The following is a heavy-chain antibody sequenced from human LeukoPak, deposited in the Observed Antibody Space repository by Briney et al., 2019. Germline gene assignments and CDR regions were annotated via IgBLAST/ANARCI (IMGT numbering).Heavy chain of an antibody. Sequence: GESLKISCKGSGYNFTTYWIGWVRQMPGRGLEWMGIIYPSDSDTRYSPSFQGQVTISADKSISTAYLQWSSLKASDTAMYYCASSNSPQFLHGMDVWGQGTTVTVSS. CDR2: IYPSDSDT. CDR3: ASSNSPQFLHGMDV. J-gene: IGHJ6*02. CDR1: GYNFTTYW. D-gene: IGHD4-23*01. V-gene: IGHV5-51*01.